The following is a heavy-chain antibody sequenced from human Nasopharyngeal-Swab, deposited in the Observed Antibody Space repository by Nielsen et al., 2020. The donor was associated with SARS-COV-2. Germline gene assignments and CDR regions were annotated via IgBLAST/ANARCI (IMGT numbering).Heavy chain of an antibody. CDR2: IRSKANSYAT. CDR1: GFTFSGSA. D-gene: IGHD6-19*01. CDR3: TLKYSSGWTQTFDY. V-gene: IGHV3-73*01. Sequence: GSLKISCAASGFTFSGSAMHWVRQASGKGLEWVGRIRSKANSYATAYAASVKGRFTISRDDSKNTAYLQMNSLKTEDTAVYYCTLKYSSGWTQTFDYWGQGTLVTVSS. J-gene: IGHJ4*02.